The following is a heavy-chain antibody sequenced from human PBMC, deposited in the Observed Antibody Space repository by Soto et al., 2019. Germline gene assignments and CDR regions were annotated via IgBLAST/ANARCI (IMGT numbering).Heavy chain of an antibody. D-gene: IGHD6-13*01. CDR3: ARAGSYSSSWLYFFDY. J-gene: IGHJ4*02. CDR2: IIPIFGTA. Sequence: MSWVQQSQGQGLEWMGGIIPIFGTANYAQKFQGRVTITADESTSTAYMELSSLRSEDTAVYYCARAGSYSSSWLYFFDYWGQGTLVTVTS. V-gene: IGHV1-69*01.